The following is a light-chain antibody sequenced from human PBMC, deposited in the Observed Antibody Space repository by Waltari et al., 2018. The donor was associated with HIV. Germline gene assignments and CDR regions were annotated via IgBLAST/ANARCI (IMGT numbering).Light chain of an antibody. Sequence: DNVLTQSPGTLSLSPGERAALPRRTRQTSNGNYLAWYQQKPGLPPRLLIYDTSNRATGIPDRFIGSGSGTDFTLTINRLEPEDFALYFCQLYEASPPMYTFGQGT. CDR1: QTSNGNY. CDR3: QLYEASPPMYT. CDR2: DTS. J-gene: IGKJ2*01. V-gene: IGKV3-20*01.